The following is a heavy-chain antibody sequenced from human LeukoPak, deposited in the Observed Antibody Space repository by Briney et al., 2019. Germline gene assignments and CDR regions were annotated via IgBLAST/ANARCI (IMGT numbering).Heavy chain of an antibody. Sequence: GGSLRLSCAASGFTFSSYGMHWVRQAPGKGLEWVAVVSFDERRKYYADSVKGRFTISKDNSKNTLYLQMNTLRAEDTAVYYCARGMTWVDYWGQGTLVTVSS. V-gene: IGHV3-30*03. CDR1: GFTFSSYG. CDR3: ARGMTWVDY. D-gene: IGHD1-26*01. J-gene: IGHJ4*02. CDR2: VSFDERRK.